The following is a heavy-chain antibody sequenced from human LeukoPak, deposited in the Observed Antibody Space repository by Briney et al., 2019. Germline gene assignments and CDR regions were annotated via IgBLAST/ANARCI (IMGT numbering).Heavy chain of an antibody. CDR3: ARGGAITMVRGVKRVWWFDP. Sequence: ASVKVSCKASGYTFTSYYMHWVRQAPGQGLEWMGIINPSGGSTSYAQKFQGRVTMTRDMSTSTVYMELSSLRSEDTAVYYCARGGAITMVRGVKRVWWFDPWGQGTLVTVSS. D-gene: IGHD3-10*01. CDR2: INPSGGST. CDR1: GYTFTSYY. V-gene: IGHV1-46*01. J-gene: IGHJ5*02.